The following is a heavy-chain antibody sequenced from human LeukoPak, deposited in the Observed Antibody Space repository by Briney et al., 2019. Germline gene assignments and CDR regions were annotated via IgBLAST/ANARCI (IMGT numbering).Heavy chain of an antibody. CDR1: GGSISSYY. D-gene: IGHD3-22*01. J-gene: IGHJ4*02. CDR2: IYYSGST. CDR3: ARGSRSYDSSGYYYDPAERKPDY. V-gene: IGHV4-59*08. Sequence: SETLSLTCTVPGGSISSYYWSWIRQPPGKGLEWIGYIYYSGSTNYNPSLKSRVTISVDTSKNQFSLKLSSVTAADTAVYYCARGSRSYDSSGYYYDPAERKPDYWGQGTLVTVSS.